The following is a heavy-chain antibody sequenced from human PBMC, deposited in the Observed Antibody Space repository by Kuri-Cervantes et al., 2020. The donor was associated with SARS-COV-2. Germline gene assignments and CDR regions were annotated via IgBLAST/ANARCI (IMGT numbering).Heavy chain of an antibody. CDR3: ARGGYSSGWYQRTNFDY. V-gene: IGHV4-34*01. Sequence: GSLRLSCAVYGGSFSGYYWSWIRQSPGKGLVWIGEINHTGSTNYNPSLKGRVTISVDTSKNQFSLKLTSVTAADTAVYYCARGGYSSGWYQRTNFDYWGQGTLVTVSS. CDR2: INHTGST. D-gene: IGHD6-19*01. CDR1: GGSFSGYY. J-gene: IGHJ4*02.